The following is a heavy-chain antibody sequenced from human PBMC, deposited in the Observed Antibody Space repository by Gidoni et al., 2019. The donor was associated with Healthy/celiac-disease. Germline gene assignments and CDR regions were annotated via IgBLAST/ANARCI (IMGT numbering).Heavy chain of an antibody. D-gene: IGHD4-17*01. Sequence: EVQLVESGGGLIQPGGSLRLSCSASGFTVSSNYMTWVRQAPGKGLEWVSVIYSGGSTYYEDTVKGRFTISRDNSKNTLYLQMNSLRAEDTAVYYCARGDYGGQFDYWGQGTLVTVSS. CDR3: ARGDYGGQFDY. CDR1: GFTVSSNY. J-gene: IGHJ4*02. V-gene: IGHV3-53*01. CDR2: IYSGGST.